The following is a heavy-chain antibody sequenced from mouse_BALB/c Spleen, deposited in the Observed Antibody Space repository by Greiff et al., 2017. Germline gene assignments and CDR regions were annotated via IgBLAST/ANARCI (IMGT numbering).Heavy chain of an antibody. D-gene: IGHD1-1*01. CDR3: AREGPGGSGGFAY. V-gene: IGHV5-9-4*01. J-gene: IGHJ3*01. CDR1: GFTFSSYA. CDR2: ISSGGSYT. Sequence: EVKVVESGGGLVKPGGSLKLSCAASGFTFSSYAMSWVRQSPEKRLEWVAEISSGGSYTYYPDTVTGRFTISRDNAKNTLYLEMSSLRSEDTAMYYCAREGPGGSGGFAYWGQGTLVTVSA.